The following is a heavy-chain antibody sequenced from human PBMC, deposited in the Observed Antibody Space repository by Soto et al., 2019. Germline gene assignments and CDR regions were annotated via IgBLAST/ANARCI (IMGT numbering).Heavy chain of an antibody. D-gene: IGHD3-10*01. V-gene: IGHV3-30*18. Sequence: QVQLVESGGGVVQPGRSLRLSCAASGFTFSSYGMHWVRQAPGKGLEWVAVISYDGSNKYYADSVKGRFTISRDNSKNTLYLQMNSLRAEDTAVYYRAKGSWGVAFDIWGQGTMVTVSS. J-gene: IGHJ3*02. CDR3: AKGSWGVAFDI. CDR1: GFTFSSYG. CDR2: ISYDGSNK.